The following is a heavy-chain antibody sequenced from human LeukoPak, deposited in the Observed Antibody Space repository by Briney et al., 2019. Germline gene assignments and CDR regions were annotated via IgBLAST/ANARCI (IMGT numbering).Heavy chain of an antibody. CDR3: AVLSSEQYYFDY. CDR2: INHSGST. V-gene: IGHV4-34*01. D-gene: IGHD1-26*01. CDR1: GGSFSGYY. J-gene: IGHJ4*02. Sequence: SETLSLTCAVYGGSFSGYYWSWIRQPPGKGLEWIGEINHSGSTNYNPSLKSRVTISVDTSKNQFSLKLSSVTAADAAVYYCAVLSSEQYYFDYWGQGTLVTVSS.